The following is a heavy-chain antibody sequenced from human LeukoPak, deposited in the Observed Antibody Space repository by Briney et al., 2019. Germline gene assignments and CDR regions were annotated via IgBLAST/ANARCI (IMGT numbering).Heavy chain of an antibody. J-gene: IGHJ4*02. CDR1: GFTFSSYA. CDR2: ISYDGGNK. V-gene: IGHV3-30*01. D-gene: IGHD3-10*01. CDR3: AKDWSSPMVRGDLFDY. Sequence: GGSLRLSCAASGFTFSSYAMHWVRQAPGKGLEWVAVISYDGGNKYYADSVKGRFTISRDNSKNTLYLQMNSLRAEDTAVYYCAKDWSSPMVRGDLFDYWGQGTLVTVSS.